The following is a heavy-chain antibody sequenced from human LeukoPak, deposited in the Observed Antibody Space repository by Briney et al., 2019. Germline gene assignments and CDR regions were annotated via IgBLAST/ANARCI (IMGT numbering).Heavy chain of an antibody. J-gene: IGHJ4*02. D-gene: IGHD5-24*01. Sequence: GGSLRLSCAASGFTFSSYWMSWVRQAPGKGLEWVANIKKDGSDKYYVDSVKGRFTISRDNSKSTLSLQMNSLRAEDTSVYYCARGQRRHIDMAPSFDYWGQGTLVTVSS. V-gene: IGHV3-7*01. CDR3: ARGQRRHIDMAPSFDY. CDR1: GFTFSSYW. CDR2: IKKDGSDK.